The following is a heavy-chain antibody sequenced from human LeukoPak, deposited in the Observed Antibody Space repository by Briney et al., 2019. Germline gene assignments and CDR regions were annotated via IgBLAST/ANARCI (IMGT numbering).Heavy chain of an antibody. Sequence: GGSLRLSCVASGFTFSNYDVHWVRQATGKGLEWVSAVGNDGHTYYAGSVKGRFAISRENAKNSVYLQMNNLRAGDTAVYYRLAGGDYWGQGTLVTVSS. CDR1: GFTFSNYD. CDR3: LAGGDY. J-gene: IGHJ4*02. V-gene: IGHV3-13*04. CDR2: VGNDGHT.